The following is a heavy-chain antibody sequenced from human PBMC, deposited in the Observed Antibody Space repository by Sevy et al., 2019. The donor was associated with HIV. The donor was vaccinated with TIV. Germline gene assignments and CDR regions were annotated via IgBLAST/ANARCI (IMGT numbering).Heavy chain of an antibody. CDR2: IRYDGSTK. D-gene: IGHD6-13*01. CDR3: AKHRDTLAAAAYLDH. J-gene: IGHJ4*02. Sequence: GGSLRLSCAATGFTFSQYGMEWVRQAPGKGLEWVAFIRYDGSTKYYADSVEGRFTISRDNSKNMLYLQMNSLRPEDTALYSCAKHRDTLAAAAYLDHWGQGTLVTVS. V-gene: IGHV3-30*02. CDR1: GFTFSQYG.